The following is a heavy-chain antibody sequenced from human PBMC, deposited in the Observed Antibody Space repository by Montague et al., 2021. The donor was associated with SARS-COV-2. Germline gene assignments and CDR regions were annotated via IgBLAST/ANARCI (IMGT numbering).Heavy chain of an antibody. CDR3: VRDGGNWYYFDY. Sequence: SETLSLTCSISGVSITSYYWSWVRQPAGKGLEWIGHIYASGGTNYSPSLKSRVRLSIDNPKNQFSLKLESLTAADTAVYYFVRDGGNWYYFDYWGQGALVTVSS. V-gene: IGHV4-4*07. J-gene: IGHJ4*02. CDR2: IYASGGT. D-gene: IGHD3-16*01. CDR1: GVSITSYY.